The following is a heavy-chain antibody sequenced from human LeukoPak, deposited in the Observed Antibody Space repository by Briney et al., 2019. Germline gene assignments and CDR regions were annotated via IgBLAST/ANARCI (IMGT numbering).Heavy chain of an antibody. D-gene: IGHD1-26*01. J-gene: IGHJ4*02. V-gene: IGHV1-18*01. CDR1: GYTFTSYS. Sequence: ASLKVSCKASGYTFTSYSINWVRQAPGQGLEWMGWISAYNGNTKYAQKLQGRVTMTTDTSTSTAYMELRRLRSDDTAVYYCARGLGGSGSYFLTFDYWGQGTLVTVSS. CDR2: ISAYNGNT. CDR3: ARGLGGSGSYFLTFDY.